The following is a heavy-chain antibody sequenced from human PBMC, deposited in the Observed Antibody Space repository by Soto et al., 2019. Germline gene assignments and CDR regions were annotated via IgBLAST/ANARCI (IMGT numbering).Heavy chain of an antibody. CDR2: VNHGGST. J-gene: IGHJ4*02. D-gene: IGHD2-15*01. CDR3: ARAAVAAGGPFDK. V-gene: IGHV4-34*01. Sequence: LSLTCAVSGGSFSGFFWGWIRQPPGKGLGWIGEVNHGGSTNYNPSLKSRVTISSDTSKNHFSLTLRSVTAVDTAVYYCARAAVAAGGPFDKWGQGALVTVSS. CDR1: GGSFSGFF.